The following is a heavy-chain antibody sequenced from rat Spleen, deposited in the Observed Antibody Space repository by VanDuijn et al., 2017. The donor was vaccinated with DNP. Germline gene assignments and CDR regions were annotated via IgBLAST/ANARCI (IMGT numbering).Heavy chain of an antibody. D-gene: IGHD4-2*01. CDR3: ARRERGYFDY. CDR1: GFTFSNYG. Sequence: EVQLVESGGGPVQPGRSLKLSCAASGFTFSNYGMAWVRQAPTKGLEWVATISYNGGTPYYRDSVKGRFTISRDNAKSTLYLQMDSLRSEDTATYYCARRERGYFDYWGQGVMVTVSS. CDR2: ISYNGGTP. J-gene: IGHJ2*01. V-gene: IGHV5-29*01.